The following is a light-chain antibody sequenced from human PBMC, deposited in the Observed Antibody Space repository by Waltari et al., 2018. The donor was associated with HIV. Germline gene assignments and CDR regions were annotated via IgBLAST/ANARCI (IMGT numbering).Light chain of an antibody. CDR2: AAS. J-gene: IGKJ2*01. CDR3: LQDYKAPYT. V-gene: IGKV1-6*01. CDR1: QGIRND. Sequence: AIQMTQSPSSLSPAVGDSVTIPCRSSQGIRNDLGWYQQKSGKAPKLLIYAASALHNGVPSRFSGSGSGTDFTLTISSVQPEDFATYYCLQDYKAPYTFGQGTKLEIK.